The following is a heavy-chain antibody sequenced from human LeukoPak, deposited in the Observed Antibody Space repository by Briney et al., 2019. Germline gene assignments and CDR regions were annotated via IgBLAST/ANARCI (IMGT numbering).Heavy chain of an antibody. CDR3: ARFGSRTIFDY. V-gene: IGHV3-30*04. D-gene: IGHD1-1*01. CDR2: ISYDGSNK. CDR1: GFTFSSYA. Sequence: EGSLRLSCAASGFTFSSYAMHWVRQAPGKGLEWVAVISYDGSNKYYADSVKGRFTISRDNFKNTLYLQMNSLRAEDTAVYYCARFGSRTIFDYWGQGTLVTVSS. J-gene: IGHJ4*02.